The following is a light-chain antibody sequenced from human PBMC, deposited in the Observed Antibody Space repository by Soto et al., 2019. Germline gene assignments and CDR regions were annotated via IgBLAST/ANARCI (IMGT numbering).Light chain of an antibody. Sequence: DIQMTQSPSSLSASVGDSVQITCRASQSSSSYLNWYQQKPGKAPKRLIYAASSLESGVPSRFRGSGSGTDFTLTISSLQTEDFATYYCKQSYSTPWTFGKGTKVDIK. V-gene: IGKV1-39*01. CDR2: AAS. J-gene: IGKJ1*01. CDR1: QSSSSY. CDR3: KQSYSTPWT.